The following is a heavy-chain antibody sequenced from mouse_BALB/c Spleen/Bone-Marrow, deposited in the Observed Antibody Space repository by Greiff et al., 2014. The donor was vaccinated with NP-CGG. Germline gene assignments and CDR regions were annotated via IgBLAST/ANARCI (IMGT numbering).Heavy chain of an antibody. CDR2: INPYNGGT. Sequence: VQLKQSGPELVKPGASMKISCKASGYSFTGYTMNWVKQSHGQNLEWIGLINPYNGGTSYNQKFKGKATLTVDKSSSTAYMELLRPTSEDTAVYYCARLSIYYDYVEDYSMDDWGQGTSGTVSS. V-gene: IGHV1-18*01. J-gene: IGHJ4*01. CDR1: GYSFTGYT. CDR3: ARLSIYYDYVEDYSMDD. D-gene: IGHD2-4*01.